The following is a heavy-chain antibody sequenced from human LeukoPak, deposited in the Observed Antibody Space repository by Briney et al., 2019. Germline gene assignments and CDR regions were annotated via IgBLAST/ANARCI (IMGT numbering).Heavy chain of an antibody. CDR2: IYTSGST. V-gene: IGHV4-4*07. CDR1: GGSISSYY. Sequence: PSETLSLTCTVSGGSISSYYWSWIRQPAGKGLEWIGRIYTSGSTNYNPSLKRRVTMPVDTSKNQFSLKLSSVTAADTAVYYCARDSSSSWSYDAFDIWGQGTMVTVSS. D-gene: IGHD6-13*01. J-gene: IGHJ3*02. CDR3: ARDSSSSWSYDAFDI.